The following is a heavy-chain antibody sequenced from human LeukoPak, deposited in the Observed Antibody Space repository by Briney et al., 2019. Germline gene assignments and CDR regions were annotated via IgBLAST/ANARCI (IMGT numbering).Heavy chain of an antibody. V-gene: IGHV4-61*02. D-gene: IGHD6-13*01. CDR2: FYTSGST. J-gene: IGHJ6*03. CDR3: ARKTGIAAAGLYYYYMDV. Sequence: SQTLSLTCTVSGGSISSGDYYWSWVRQPAGEGLEWIGRFYTSGSTDYSPSLKSRVTISVDTSKNQFSLKLSSVTAADTAVYYCARKTGIAAAGLYYYYMDVWGKGTTVTVSS. CDR1: GGSISSGDYY.